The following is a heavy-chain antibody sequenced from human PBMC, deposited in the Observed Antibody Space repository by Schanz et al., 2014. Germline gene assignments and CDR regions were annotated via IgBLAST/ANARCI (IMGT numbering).Heavy chain of an antibody. J-gene: IGHJ3*02. V-gene: IGHV1-46*01. CDR1: GYTFVSYS. CDR3: ARGGGPEDVFDI. CDR2: INPSGGGT. D-gene: IGHD5-12*01. Sequence: QVQLVQSGAEVKKPGSSMKVSCKASGYTFVSYSMHWVRQAPGQGLEWMGIINPSGGGTSYALRFQDRVTVTRDTSRSTVYMELSSLRSDDTAVYYCARGGGPEDVFDIWGQGTILTVSS.